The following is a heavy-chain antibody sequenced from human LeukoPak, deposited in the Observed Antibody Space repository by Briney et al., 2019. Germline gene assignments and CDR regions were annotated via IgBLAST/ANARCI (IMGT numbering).Heavy chain of an antibody. V-gene: IGHV4-4*07. D-gene: IGHD2-2*01. J-gene: IGHJ4*02. Sequence: SETLSLTCAVSGGSISSYYWSWIRQPAGKGLQWIGRIYTSGSTNYNPSLKSRVTMSVDTSKNQFSLKLSSVTAADTAVYYCARDRGPDQYYQIDNWGQGTLVTVFS. CDR3: ARDRGPDQYYQIDN. CDR2: IYTSGST. CDR1: GGSISSYY.